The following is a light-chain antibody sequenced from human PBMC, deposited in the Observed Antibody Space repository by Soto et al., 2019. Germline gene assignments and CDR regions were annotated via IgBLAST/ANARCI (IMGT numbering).Light chain of an antibody. CDR1: QSVLFRSNNKNY. CDR2: WAS. J-gene: IGKJ4*01. V-gene: IGKV4-1*01. CDR3: QQYYSLPRI. Sequence: DIVMTQSPDSLAVSLGERATINCKSSQSVLFRSNNKNYLAWYQQKPGQPPKLLIYWASTRESGVPDRFSGSGFWTDFTLTTSSLQADDVALYYFQQYYSLPRIFGGGTKVEIK.